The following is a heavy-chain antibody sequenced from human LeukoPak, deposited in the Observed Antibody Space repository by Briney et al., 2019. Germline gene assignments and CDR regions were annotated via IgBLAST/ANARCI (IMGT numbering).Heavy chain of an antibody. J-gene: IGHJ4*02. CDR1: GFTFSSYE. CDR2: ISSSGSTI. Sequence: SGGSLRLSCAASGFTFSSYEMNWVRQAPGKGLEWVSYISSSGSTIYYADSVKGRFTISRDNAKNSLYLQMNSLRAEDTALYYCAKDTPYGDSSALFWGQGTLVTVSS. D-gene: IGHD6-19*01. V-gene: IGHV3-48*03. CDR3: AKDTPYGDSSALF.